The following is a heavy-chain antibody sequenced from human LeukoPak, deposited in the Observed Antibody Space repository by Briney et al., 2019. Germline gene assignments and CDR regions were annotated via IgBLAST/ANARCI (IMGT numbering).Heavy chain of an antibody. D-gene: IGHD6-13*01. V-gene: IGHV3-49*03. J-gene: IGHJ4*02. CDR3: SRVSPYSSSPITNDY. Sequence: GGSVRLSCTASGFTFGDYAMSLFRQAPGKGLEWVGFLRIKAYGETTEYAASVKGRFTISRDDSKSIAYLQMNSLKTEDTVVYYCSRVSPYSSSPITNDYWGQGTLVTVSS. CDR2: LRIKAYGETT. CDR1: GFTFGDYA.